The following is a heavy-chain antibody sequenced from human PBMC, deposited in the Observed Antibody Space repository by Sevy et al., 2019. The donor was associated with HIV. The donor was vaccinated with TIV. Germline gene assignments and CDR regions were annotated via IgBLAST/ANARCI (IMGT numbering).Heavy chain of an antibody. J-gene: IGHJ4*02. CDR2: ISGSGGST. CDR3: AKDQPLWTTYYYDSSGYSY. CDR1: GFTFSSYA. Sequence: GGSLRLSCAASGFTFSSYAMSWVRQAPGKGLEWVSAISGSGGSTYYADSVKGRFTISRDNSKNTLYLQMNSLRAEDTAVYYCAKDQPLWTTYYYDSSGYSYWGQGTLVTVSS. V-gene: IGHV3-23*01. D-gene: IGHD3-22*01.